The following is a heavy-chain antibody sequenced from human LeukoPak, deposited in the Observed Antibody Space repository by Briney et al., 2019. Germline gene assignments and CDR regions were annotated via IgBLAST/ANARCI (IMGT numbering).Heavy chain of an antibody. CDR1: GFPFSSYA. CDR3: AQDWSNDDSGIDF. Sequence: GGTLRLSCAAFGFPFSSYAMTWVRLSPGKGLEWVSSIRPGADKTYYADSVRGRFTLSRDNSKNMVYPQMNGLRAGDTALYYCAQDWSNDDSGIDFWGQGTLVTVS. V-gene: IGHV3-23*01. J-gene: IGHJ4*02. D-gene: IGHD1-26*01. CDR2: IRPGADKT.